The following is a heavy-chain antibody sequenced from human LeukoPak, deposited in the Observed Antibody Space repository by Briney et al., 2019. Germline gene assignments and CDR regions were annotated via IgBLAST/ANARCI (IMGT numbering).Heavy chain of an antibody. CDR1: GFTFSSYS. CDR2: ISSSSSYI. V-gene: IGHV3-21*01. J-gene: IGHJ4*02. Sequence: GGSLRLSCAASGFTFSSYSMNWVRQAPGKGLEWVSSISSSSSYIYYADSVKGRFTISRDNAKNSLYLQMNSLRAEDTAVYYCAREGVVPAAIPFDYWGQGTLVTVSS. CDR3: AREGVVPAAIPFDY. D-gene: IGHD2-2*01.